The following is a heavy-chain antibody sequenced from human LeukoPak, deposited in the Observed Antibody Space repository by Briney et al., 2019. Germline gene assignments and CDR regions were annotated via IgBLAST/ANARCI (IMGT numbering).Heavy chain of an antibody. Sequence: PGESLQIPCKGSGYSFTSYWIGWGRQMPGKGVEWRGIIYSSDSDTRYSPCVQGHVTIPADKYISTVYVKWRSLKSADTAMYYCARPSEEYRTDAFDIWGQGTMVTVSS. CDR3: ARPSEEYRTDAFDI. CDR1: GYSFTSYW. J-gene: IGHJ3*02. CDR2: IYSSDSDT. V-gene: IGHV5-51*01. D-gene: IGHD2-2*01.